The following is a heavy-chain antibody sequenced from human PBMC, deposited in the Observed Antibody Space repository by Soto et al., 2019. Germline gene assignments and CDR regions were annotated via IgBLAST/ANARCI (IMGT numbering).Heavy chain of an antibody. CDR2: IIPIFGTA. V-gene: IGHV1-69*13. CDR3: ARATKGCISTSCYPIDYYYYGMDV. D-gene: IGHD2-2*01. CDR1: GGPFSSYA. J-gene: IGHJ6*02. Sequence: ASVKVSCKASGGPFSSYAISWVRQAPGQGLEWVGGIIPIFGTANYAQKFQGRVTITADESTSTAYMELSSLRSEDTAVYYCARATKGCISTSCYPIDYYYYGMDVWGQGTTVTVSS.